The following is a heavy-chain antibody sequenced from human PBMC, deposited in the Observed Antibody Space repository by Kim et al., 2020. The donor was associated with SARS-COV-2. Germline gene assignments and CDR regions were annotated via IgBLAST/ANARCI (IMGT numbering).Heavy chain of an antibody. D-gene: IGHD3-22*01. CDR3: ARVQPPYYYDSSGYPIDY. Sequence: ASVKVSCKASGYTFTSYDINWVRQATGQGLEWMGWMNPNSGNTGYAQKFQGRVTMTRNTSISTAYMELSSLRSEDTAVYYCARVQPPYYYDSSGYPIDYWGQGTLVTVSS. J-gene: IGHJ4*02. CDR2: MNPNSGNT. V-gene: IGHV1-8*01. CDR1: GYTFTSYD.